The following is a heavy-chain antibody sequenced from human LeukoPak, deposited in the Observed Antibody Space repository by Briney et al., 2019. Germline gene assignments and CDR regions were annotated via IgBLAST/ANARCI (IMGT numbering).Heavy chain of an antibody. D-gene: IGHD3-10*01. CDR3: ATVRSGSWDWFDP. CDR1: GFTFSSYW. V-gene: IGHV3-74*01. J-gene: IGHJ5*02. CDR2: INGDGSTT. Sequence: GGSLRLSCAASGFTFSSYWMHRVRQAPGKGLVWVSRINGDGSTTTYVDSVKGRFTISRDNAKNTVYLQMNSLRVDDTAVYYCATVRSGSWDWFDPWGQGTLVTVSS.